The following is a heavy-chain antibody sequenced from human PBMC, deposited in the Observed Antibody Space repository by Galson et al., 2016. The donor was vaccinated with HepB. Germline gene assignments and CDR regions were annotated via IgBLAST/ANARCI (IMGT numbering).Heavy chain of an antibody. Sequence: PALVKPTQTLTLTCTFSGFSLSTSGVGVGWIRQPPGKALEWLALIYFNDDKRYSPSLKSRLTITKDTSKNQVVLTMTNMDPVDTATYYCVHFTIPSFLYFTSPGDWFDPWGQGTLVTVSS. CDR3: VHFTIPSFLYFTSPGDWFDP. CDR2: IYFNDDK. D-gene: IGHD5-24*01. V-gene: IGHV2-5*01. J-gene: IGHJ5*02. CDR1: GFSLSTSGVG.